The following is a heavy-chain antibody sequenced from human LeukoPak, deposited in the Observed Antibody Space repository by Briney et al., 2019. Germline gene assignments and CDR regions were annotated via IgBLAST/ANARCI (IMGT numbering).Heavy chain of an antibody. CDR1: GFTFSSYD. V-gene: IGHV3-30*18. J-gene: IGHJ4*02. CDR3: AKERAVAGAFDY. D-gene: IGHD6-19*01. Sequence: GGSLRLSCAASGFTFSSYDMHWVRQAPGKGLEWVAVISLDGSNKKYADSVKGRFTISRDNSKNTLYLQMNSLRADDTAVHYCAKERAVAGAFDYWGQGTLVTVSS. CDR2: ISLDGSNK.